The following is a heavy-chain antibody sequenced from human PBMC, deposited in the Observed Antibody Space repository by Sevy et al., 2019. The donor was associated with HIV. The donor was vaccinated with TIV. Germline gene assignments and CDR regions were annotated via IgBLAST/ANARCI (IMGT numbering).Heavy chain of an antibody. J-gene: IGHJ4*02. CDR2: INPNSGGT. CDR3: ARAALWGTGTTSPWDYFDY. D-gene: IGHD1-7*01. V-gene: IGHV1-2*02. Sequence: ASVKVSCKASGYTFTGYYMHWVRQAPGQGLEWMGWINPNSGGTNYAQKFQGRVTMTRDTSISTAYMELRRLRSDDTAGYYCARAALWGTGTTSPWDYFDYWGQGTLVTVSS. CDR1: GYTFTGYY.